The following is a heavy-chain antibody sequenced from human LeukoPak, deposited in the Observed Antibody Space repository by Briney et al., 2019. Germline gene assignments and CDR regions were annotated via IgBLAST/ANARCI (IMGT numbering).Heavy chain of an antibody. V-gene: IGHV3-9*01. CDR1: GFTFDDYA. J-gene: IGHJ5*02. D-gene: IGHD6-13*01. CDR2: ISWNSGNI. CDR3: ARGGSSSWSVNWFDP. Sequence: GGSLRLSCAASGFTFDDYAMHWVRQAPGKGLEWVSGISWNSGNIDYADSVEGRFTISRDNAKNSLYLQMNSLRAEDTALYYCARGGSSSWSVNWFDPWGQGTLVTVSS.